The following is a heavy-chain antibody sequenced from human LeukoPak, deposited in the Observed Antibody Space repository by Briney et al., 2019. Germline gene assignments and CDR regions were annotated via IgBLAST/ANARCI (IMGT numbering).Heavy chain of an antibody. J-gene: IGHJ6*03. CDR2: IYRGGHT. V-gene: IGHV3-53*01. Sequence: PGGSLRLSCAASGFTVSSKYMTWVRQAPGKGLEWVSVIYRGGHTYYADSVKGRFSISRDISKNTVYLQMNSLRAEDTAVYYCARARGVSYYYYYMDVWGKGTTVTVSS. CDR3: ARARGVSYYYYYMDV. CDR1: GFTVSSKY. D-gene: IGHD2-15*01.